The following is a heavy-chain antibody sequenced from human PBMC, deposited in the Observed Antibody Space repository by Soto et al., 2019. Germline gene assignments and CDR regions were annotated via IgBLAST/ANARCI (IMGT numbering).Heavy chain of an antibody. J-gene: IGHJ5*02. D-gene: IGHD3-16*01. CDR1: GGSISSYY. V-gene: IGHV4-59*01. CDR2: IYYSGST. CDR3: ARDVGGHLGGSGLP. Sequence: SETLSLTCTVSGGSISSYYWSWIRQPPGKGLEWIGYIYYSGSTNYNPSLKSRVTISVDTSKNQFSLKLSSVTAADTAVYYCARDVGGHLGGSGLPWGQGTLVTVSS.